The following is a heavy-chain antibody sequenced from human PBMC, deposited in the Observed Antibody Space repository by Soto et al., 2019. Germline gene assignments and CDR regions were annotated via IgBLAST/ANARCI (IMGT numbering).Heavy chain of an antibody. CDR2: IYYSGST. CDR1: GCSIRSYY. D-gene: IGHD3-16*01. Sequence: QVQLQESGPGLVKPSETLSITCTVSGCSIRSYYWSWIRQPPGKGLEWIGYIYYSGSTNYNHYLKLRVTISVDTSKKQFALKLSSVTAADTALYYCARRYGPTFDYWGQGTLVTVSS. J-gene: IGHJ4*02. V-gene: IGHV4-59*01. CDR3: ARRYGPTFDY.